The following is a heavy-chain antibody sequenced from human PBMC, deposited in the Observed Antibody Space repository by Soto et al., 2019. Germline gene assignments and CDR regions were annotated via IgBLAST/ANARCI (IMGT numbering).Heavy chain of an antibody. CDR3: ARVRLLGYCSGGSCYTMHFDY. CDR1: GGSFSGYY. CDR2: INHSGRT. Sequence: SETLSLTCAVYGGSFSGYYWSWIRQPPGQGLEWIGEINHSGRTNYNPSLKSRVTISVDTSKNQFSLKLSSVTAADTAVYYCARVRLLGYCSGGSCYTMHFDYWGQGTLVTVSS. D-gene: IGHD2-15*01. V-gene: IGHV4-34*01. J-gene: IGHJ4*02.